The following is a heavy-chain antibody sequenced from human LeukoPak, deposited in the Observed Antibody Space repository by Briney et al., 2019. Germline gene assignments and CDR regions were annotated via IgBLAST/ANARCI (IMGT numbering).Heavy chain of an antibody. Sequence: GGSLRLSCAASGFTFSNYAMSWVRQAPGKGLEWVSTISGSGGSTYYADSVKGRFTISRDNSKNTLYLQMSSLRAEDTAVYYCARLGYCSSTSCSIFLNYYYYYMDVWGKGTTVTVSS. V-gene: IGHV3-23*01. CDR3: ARLGYCSSTSCSIFLNYYYYYMDV. J-gene: IGHJ6*03. CDR2: ISGSGGST. CDR1: GFTFSNYA. D-gene: IGHD2-2*03.